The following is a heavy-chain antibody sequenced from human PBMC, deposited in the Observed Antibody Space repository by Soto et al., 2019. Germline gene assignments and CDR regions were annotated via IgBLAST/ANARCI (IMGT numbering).Heavy chain of an antibody. J-gene: IGHJ4*02. CDR3: ANALSRKPPDY. Sequence: GGSLRLSCAASGLTFTRYGMHWVRQSPGKGLEWVAVVSHDGSVTYYGDAVRGRFSISRDNSKNTLYLQMNSLRVDDTAVYYCANALSRKPPDYWGQGTLVTVSS. CDR2: VSHDGSVT. V-gene: IGHV3-30*18. CDR1: GLTFTRYG.